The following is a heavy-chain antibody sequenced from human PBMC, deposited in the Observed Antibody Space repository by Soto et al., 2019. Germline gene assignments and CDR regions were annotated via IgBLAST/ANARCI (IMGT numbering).Heavy chain of an antibody. CDR1: GYTFTSYY. V-gene: IGHV1-46*01. CDR3: ARVGCSSTSCKPMDV. J-gene: IGHJ6*02. Sequence: ASVKVSCKASGYTFTSYYMHWVRQAPGQGLEWMGIINPSGGSTSYAQKFQGRVTMTRDTSTSTVYMELSSLRSEDTAVYYCARVGCSSTSCKPMDVWGQGTTVTVSS. D-gene: IGHD2-2*01. CDR2: INPSGGST.